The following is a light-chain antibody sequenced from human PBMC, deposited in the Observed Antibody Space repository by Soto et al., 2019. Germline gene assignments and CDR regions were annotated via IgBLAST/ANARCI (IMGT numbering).Light chain of an antibody. CDR1: TSNIGSNT. Sequence: QSVLTQPPSASGTPGQRVTISCSGTTSNIGSNTVSWYHHLPGTAPKLLIYSNDQRPSRVPDRFSGSKSGTSASLAISGLQSEDEADYYCAIWDLTLSAWVFGGGTKLTVL. CDR2: SND. V-gene: IGLV1-44*01. CDR3: AIWDLTLSAWV. J-gene: IGLJ3*02.